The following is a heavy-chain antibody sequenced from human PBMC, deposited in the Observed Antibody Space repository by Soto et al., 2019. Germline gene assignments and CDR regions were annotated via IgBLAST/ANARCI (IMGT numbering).Heavy chain of an antibody. V-gene: IGHV1-18*01. CDR2: ISAHNGNT. J-gene: IGHJ4*02. CDR1: GYTFTSYG. CDR3: ARGRHGDY. Sequence: QVHLVQSGAEVKKPGASVKVSCKASGYTFTSYGITWVRQAPGQGLEWMRWISAHNGNTDYAQKLQGRVIVTRHTSTSTAYMELRSLRSDDTAVYYCARGRHGDYWGQGALVTVSS.